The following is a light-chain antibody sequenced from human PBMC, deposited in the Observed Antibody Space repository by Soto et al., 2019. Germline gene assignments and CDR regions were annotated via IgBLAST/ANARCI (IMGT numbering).Light chain of an antibody. Sequence: DIVMTQSPDSLAVSLGERATINCKSSQSVLYSSNNKNYLAWYQQKPGQPPKLLIYWASTRESGVPDRFSGSGSGTDFTITISSLQAEDVAVYYCQQYYSGPPTFGGGTKLEIK. V-gene: IGKV4-1*01. CDR3: QQYYSGPPT. CDR2: WAS. CDR1: QSVLYSSNNKNY. J-gene: IGKJ4*01.